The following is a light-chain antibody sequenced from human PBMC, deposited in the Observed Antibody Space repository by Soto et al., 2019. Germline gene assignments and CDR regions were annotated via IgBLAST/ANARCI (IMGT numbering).Light chain of an antibody. CDR1: SSDVGGYNY. CDR3: SSYTSSSRV. Sequence: QSVLTQPASVSGSPGQSITISCTGTSSDVGGYNYVSWYQQHPGKGPKLMIYDVSNRPSGASNRFSGSKSGNTASLTISGLQAEDEADYYCSSYTSSSRVFGTGTKVTVL. CDR2: DVS. V-gene: IGLV2-14*01. J-gene: IGLJ1*01.